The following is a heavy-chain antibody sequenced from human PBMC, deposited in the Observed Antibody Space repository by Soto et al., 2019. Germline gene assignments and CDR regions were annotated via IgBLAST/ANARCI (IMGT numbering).Heavy chain of an antibody. CDR2: IYYSGST. CDR3: ARLLRGGDFWSGPPAYMDV. D-gene: IGHD3-3*01. J-gene: IGHJ6*03. CDR1: GGSISSYY. Sequence: SETLSLTCTVSGGSISSYYWSWIRQPPGKGLEWIGYIYYSGSTNYNPSLKSRVTIPVDTSKNQFSLKLSSVTAADTAVYYCARLLRGGDFWSGPPAYMDVWGKGTTVTVSS. V-gene: IGHV4-59*01.